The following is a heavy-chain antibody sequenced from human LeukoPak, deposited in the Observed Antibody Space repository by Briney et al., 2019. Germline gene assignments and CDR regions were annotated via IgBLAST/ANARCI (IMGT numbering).Heavy chain of an antibody. CDR3: ARGVGATVYWYFDL. Sequence: PGGSLGLSCAASGFTVSSNYMNWVRQAPGKGLEWVSVIYSGGNTYYADSVKGRFTISSDNSKNTLYLQMNSLRAEDTAVYYCARGVGATVYWYFDLWGRGTLVTVSS. J-gene: IGHJ2*01. CDR1: GFTVSSNY. CDR2: IYSGGNT. V-gene: IGHV3-53*01. D-gene: IGHD1-26*01.